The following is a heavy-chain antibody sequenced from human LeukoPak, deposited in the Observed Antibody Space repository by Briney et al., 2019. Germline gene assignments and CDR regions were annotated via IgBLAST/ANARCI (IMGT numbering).Heavy chain of an antibody. Sequence: ASVKVSCKASGYSFTGHYMHWVRQAPGQGLEWMGWISAYNGNTNYAQKLQGRVTMTTDTSTSTAYMELRSLRSDDTAVYYCARALLEWPSWGYYYYYYMDVWGKGTTVTVSS. D-gene: IGHD3-3*01. J-gene: IGHJ6*03. CDR2: ISAYNGNT. CDR1: GYSFTGHY. V-gene: IGHV1-18*04. CDR3: ARALLEWPSWGYYYYYYMDV.